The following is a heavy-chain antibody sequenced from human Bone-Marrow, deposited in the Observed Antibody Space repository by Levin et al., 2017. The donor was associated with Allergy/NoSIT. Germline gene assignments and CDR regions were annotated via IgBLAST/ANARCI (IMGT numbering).Heavy chain of an antibody. CDR1: GGSITDYY. J-gene: IGHJ4*02. V-gene: IGHV4-59*01. Sequence: PSETLSLTCTVSGGSITDYYWSWIRQPPGKALEWIGYKYYTTSANYNPSFLSRVTISVDTSKSQFSLQLSSVTAADTAIYYCASSTGSYFSFWGQGTLVTVSS. D-gene: IGHD1-26*01. CDR3: ASSTGSYFSF. CDR2: KYYTTSA.